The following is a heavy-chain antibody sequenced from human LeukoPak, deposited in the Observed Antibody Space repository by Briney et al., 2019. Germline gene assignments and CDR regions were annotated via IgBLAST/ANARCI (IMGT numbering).Heavy chain of an antibody. D-gene: IGHD5-12*01. CDR1: GYSISSGYY. CDR3: ARHWRDIAPEFDP. V-gene: IGHV4-38-2*02. CDR2: IYHSGST. J-gene: IGHJ5*02. Sequence: SETLSLTCTVSGYSISSGYYWGWIRQPPGKGLEWIGSIYHSGSTYYNPSLKSRVTISVDTSKNQFSLKLSSVTAADTAVYYCARHWRDIAPEFDPWGQGTLVTVSS.